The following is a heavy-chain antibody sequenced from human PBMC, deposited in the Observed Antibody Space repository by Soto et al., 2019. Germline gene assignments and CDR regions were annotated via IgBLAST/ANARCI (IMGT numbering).Heavy chain of an antibody. V-gene: IGHV3-30-3*01. CDR2: ISYDGSNK. CDR3: ARAGIAVADNYYYYGMDV. D-gene: IGHD6-19*01. J-gene: IGHJ6*02. CDR1: GLTFSSYA. Sequence: LXLSCATSGLTFSSYAMHWVRQAPGKGLEWVAVISYDGSNKYYADSVKGRFTISRDNSKNTLYLQMNSLRAEDTAVYYCARAGIAVADNYYYYGMDVWGQGTTVTVSS.